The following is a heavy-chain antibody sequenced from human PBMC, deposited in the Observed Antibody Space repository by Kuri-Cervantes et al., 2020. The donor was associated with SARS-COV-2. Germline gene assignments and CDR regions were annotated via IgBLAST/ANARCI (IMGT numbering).Heavy chain of an antibody. Sequence: SSVNVSCKASGGTFSSYAISWVRPAPGQGREWMGGIIPIFGTANYAQKFQGRVTITTDEPTSTAYMELSSLRSEDTAVNYCARDNWDNPGPDAFVIWGQGTLVTVSS. CDR1: GGTFSSYA. V-gene: IGHV1-69*05. CDR3: ARDNWDNPGPDAFVI. J-gene: IGHJ3*02. CDR2: IIPIFGTA. D-gene: IGHD1/OR15-1a*01.